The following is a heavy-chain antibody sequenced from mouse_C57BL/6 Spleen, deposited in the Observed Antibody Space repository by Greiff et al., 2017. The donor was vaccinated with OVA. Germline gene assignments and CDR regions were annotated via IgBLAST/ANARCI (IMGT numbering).Heavy chain of an antibody. D-gene: IGHD4-1*01. CDR3: TRRVGRD. CDR2: IRNKANNPAT. V-gene: IGHV6-6*01. J-gene: IGHJ2*01. CDR1: GFTFSDAW. Sequence: EVKVEESGGGLVQPGGSMKLSCAASGFTFSDAWMDWVRQSPEQGLEWVAEIRNKANNPATYYAESVKGRFPISRDDSKSSVYLQMNNLRAEDTGIYYCTRRVGRDWGQGTTLTVSS.